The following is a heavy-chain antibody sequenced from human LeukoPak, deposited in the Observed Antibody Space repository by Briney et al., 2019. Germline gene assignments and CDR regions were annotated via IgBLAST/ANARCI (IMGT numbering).Heavy chain of an antibody. CDR3: GRDWKLDY. Sequence: GSLRLSCAASGFTFKNYAMSWVRQAPGKGLEWVSAIGDTDAAGKYAHSVKGRFTISRDNSRNTLYLHLNSLRVEDTAIYYCGRDWKLDYWGQGTLVTVSS. CDR1: GFTFKNYA. CDR2: IGDTDAAG. V-gene: IGHV3-23*01. J-gene: IGHJ4*02. D-gene: IGHD1-1*01.